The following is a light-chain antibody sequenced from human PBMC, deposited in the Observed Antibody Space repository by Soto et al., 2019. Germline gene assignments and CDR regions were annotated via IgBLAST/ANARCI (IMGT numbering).Light chain of an antibody. V-gene: IGKV3-20*01. CDR2: GAS. Sequence: EIVLTQSPGTLSLSPGEGATLSCRASQSVSSSFLAWYQQKPGQAPRLLIYGASSRATGIPDRFSGSGSGTDFTLTIGRLEPEDFAVYYCQQYGSSPGTFGGGTKVDIK. J-gene: IGKJ4*02. CDR1: QSVSSSF. CDR3: QQYGSSPGT.